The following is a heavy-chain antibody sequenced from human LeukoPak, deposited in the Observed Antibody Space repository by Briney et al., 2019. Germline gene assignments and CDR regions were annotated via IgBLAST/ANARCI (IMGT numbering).Heavy chain of an antibody. CDR1: GFTFSSYA. CDR2: ISGSGGST. D-gene: IGHD3-22*01. V-gene: IGHV3-23*01. J-gene: IGHJ5*02. Sequence: GGSLRLSCAASGFTFSSYAVSWVRQAPGKGLEWVSAISGSGGSTYYADSVKGRFTISRDNAKNSLYLQMNSLRAEDTAVYYCARDRITMIGAPWFDPWGQGTLVTVSS. CDR3: ARDRITMIGAPWFDP.